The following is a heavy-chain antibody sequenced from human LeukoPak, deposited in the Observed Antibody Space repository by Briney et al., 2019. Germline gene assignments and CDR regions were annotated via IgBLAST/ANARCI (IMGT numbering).Heavy chain of an antibody. V-gene: IGHV1-58*02. CDR2: IVVGSGNT. CDR1: GFTFTSSA. Sequence: GTSVKVSCKASGFTFTSSAMQWVRQARGQRLEWIGWIVVGSGNTNYAQKFQERVTITRDMSTSTAYMELSSLRSEDTAVYYCARDLARYGSGSYLIDNWFDPWGQGTLVTVSS. CDR3: ARDLARYGSGSYLIDNWFDP. D-gene: IGHD3-10*01. J-gene: IGHJ5*02.